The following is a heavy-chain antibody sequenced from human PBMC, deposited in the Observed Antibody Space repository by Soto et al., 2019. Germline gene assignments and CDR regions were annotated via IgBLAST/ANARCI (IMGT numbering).Heavy chain of an antibody. CDR2: ISGSGGST. CDR1: GFTFSSYA. Sequence: EVQLLESGGGLVQPGGSLRLSCAASGFTFSSYAMSWVRQAPGKGLEWVSAISGSGGSTYYADSVKGRFTISRDNSKNTLYLQMHSLRAEDTAVYYCAKDPPYDYVWGSYRLGPWGQGTLVTVSS. D-gene: IGHD3-16*02. CDR3: AKDPPYDYVWGSYRLGP. J-gene: IGHJ5*02. V-gene: IGHV3-23*01.